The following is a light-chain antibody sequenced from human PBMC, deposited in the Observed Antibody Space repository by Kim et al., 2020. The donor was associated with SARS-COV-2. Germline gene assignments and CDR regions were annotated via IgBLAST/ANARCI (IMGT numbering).Light chain of an antibody. CDR1: QSVSYS. Sequence: DIQMTQSPSSLSASVGDRITISCRASQSVSYSLNWYQQRPGKAPRLLIYGASSLESGVPARFSGRGSGTDFTLTISSLQPEEFATYCCQQSDSSPLTFGQGTKLEI. V-gene: IGKV1-39*01. J-gene: IGKJ2*01. CDR2: GAS. CDR3: QQSDSSPLT.